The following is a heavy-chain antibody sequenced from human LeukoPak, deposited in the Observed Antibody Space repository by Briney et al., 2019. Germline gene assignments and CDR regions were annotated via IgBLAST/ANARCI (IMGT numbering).Heavy chain of an antibody. J-gene: IGHJ4*02. CDR2: IKQDGSET. Sequence: PGGSLRLSCAASAFTFSISWMSWVRQAPGKGLEWVANIKQDGSETYYVDSVKGRFTISRDNAKNSLYLQMNSLRAEDTAVYYCLAGGYWGQGTLVTVSS. V-gene: IGHV3-7*01. D-gene: IGHD3-16*01. CDR3: LAGGY. CDR1: AFTFSISW.